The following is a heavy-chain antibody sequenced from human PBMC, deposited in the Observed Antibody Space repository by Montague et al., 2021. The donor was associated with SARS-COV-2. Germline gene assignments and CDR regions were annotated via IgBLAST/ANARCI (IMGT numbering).Heavy chain of an antibody. CDR1: GGSITRYYY. CDR3: ARPLVRGVPKAFDI. D-gene: IGHD3-10*01. J-gene: IGHJ3*02. CDR2: IYYSGTT. Sequence: SETLSLTCTVSGGSITRYYYWGWIRQPPGKGLEWVGNIYYSGTTFINPSLERRVTISEDAYKNQFSLNLTSVTAADTAVYYWARPLVRGVPKAFDIWGQGALVIVSS. V-gene: IGHV4-39*01.